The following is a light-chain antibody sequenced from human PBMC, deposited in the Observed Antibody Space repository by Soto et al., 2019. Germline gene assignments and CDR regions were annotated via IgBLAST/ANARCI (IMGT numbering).Light chain of an antibody. CDR2: LNSGGSH. J-gene: IGLJ2*01. CDR3: QTWSTGFSVV. Sequence: QSVLTQSPSASASLGASVKLTCTLSSGHSSYAIAWHQQQPETGPRYLMKLNSGGSHNKGDGIPDRFSGSSSGAERYLTISSLQSEDEADYYCQTWSTGFSVVFGGGTKLTVL. CDR1: SGHSSYA. V-gene: IGLV4-69*01.